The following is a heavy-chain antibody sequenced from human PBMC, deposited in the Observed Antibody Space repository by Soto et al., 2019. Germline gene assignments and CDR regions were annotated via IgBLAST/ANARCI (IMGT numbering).Heavy chain of an antibody. D-gene: IGHD1-26*01. V-gene: IGHV1-58*01. CDR1: GFTFADSA. Sequence: VKVSCKASGFTFADSAVQWVRQARGQSLEWIGRIIVDSGNTKSAEKFAERVSMSWDMSTSTAFMELGSLSSDDTAVYYCATANNTSPFDYWGLGTLVTVSS. J-gene: IGHJ4*02. CDR3: ATANNTSPFDY. CDR2: IIVDSGNT.